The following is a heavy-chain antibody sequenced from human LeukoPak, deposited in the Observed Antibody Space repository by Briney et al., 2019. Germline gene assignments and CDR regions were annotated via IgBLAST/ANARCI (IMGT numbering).Heavy chain of an antibody. CDR2: INPNSGGT. J-gene: IGHJ5*02. D-gene: IGHD3-22*01. CDR3: ARGRDYYDSSGYYHWLDP. V-gene: IGHV1-2*02. Sequence: ASVKVSCKASGYTFTGYYMHWVRQAPGQGLEWMGWINPNSGGTNYAQKFQGRVTMTRDTSISTAYMELSRLRSDHTAVYYCARGRDYYDSSGYYHWLDPWGQGTLVTVSS. CDR1: GYTFTGYY.